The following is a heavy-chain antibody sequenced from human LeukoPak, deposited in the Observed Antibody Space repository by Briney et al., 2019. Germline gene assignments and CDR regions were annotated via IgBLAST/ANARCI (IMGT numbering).Heavy chain of an antibody. V-gene: IGHV4-31*03. CDR2: IYYSGST. J-gene: IGHJ4*02. D-gene: IGHD3-10*01. Sequence: PSETLSLTCTVSGGSISSDGYYWSWIRQHPGKGLEWIGYIYYSGSTDYNPSLKSRVTILVDTSKNQFSLKLSSVTAADTAVYYCASEITMVRGVIDYWGQGTLVTVSS. CDR1: GGSISSDGYY. CDR3: ASEITMVRGVIDY.